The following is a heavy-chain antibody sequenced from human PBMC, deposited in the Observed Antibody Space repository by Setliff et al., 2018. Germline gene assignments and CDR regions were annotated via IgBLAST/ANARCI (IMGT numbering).Heavy chain of an antibody. V-gene: IGHV3-23*01. CDR1: GITFTSYA. D-gene: IGHD3-3*01. CDR2: VSVSGDNT. Sequence: GGSLRLSCVASGITFTSYAMSWVRQAPGKGLEWVSSVSVSGDNTFYTDSVKGRFTTSRDNSKNTVSLQMSSLRIEDTAIYFCAGQGPIFGSGLIPGFDQWGQGTMVTVSS. J-gene: IGHJ4*02. CDR3: AGQGPIFGSGLIPGFDQ.